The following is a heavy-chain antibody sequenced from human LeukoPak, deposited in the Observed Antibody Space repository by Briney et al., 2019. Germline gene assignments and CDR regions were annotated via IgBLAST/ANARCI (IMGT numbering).Heavy chain of an antibody. CDR3: ARVDTAMVIDY. J-gene: IGHJ4*02. D-gene: IGHD5-18*01. Sequence: SAKVSCKASGGTFSSYAISWVRQAPGQGLEWMGRIIPILGIANYAQKFQGRVTITADKSTSTAYMELSSLRSEDTAVYYCARVDTAMVIDYWGQGTLVTVSS. V-gene: IGHV1-69*04. CDR2: IIPILGIA. CDR1: GGTFSSYA.